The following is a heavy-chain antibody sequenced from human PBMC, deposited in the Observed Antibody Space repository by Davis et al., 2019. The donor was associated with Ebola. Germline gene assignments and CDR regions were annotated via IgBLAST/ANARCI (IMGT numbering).Heavy chain of an antibody. D-gene: IGHD4-17*01. V-gene: IGHV4-4*07. J-gene: IGHJ5*01. CDR2: IYTTGTT. Sequence: PSETLSLTCTVSGDSMSGYSWSWIRQPAGKGLEWIGHIYTTGTTTYNPSLKSRVTMSVDTSQNQVSLNLTSVTAADTAVYYCARDTGNWFDPWGQGTTVTVSS. CDR1: GDSMSGYS. CDR3: ARDTGNWFDP.